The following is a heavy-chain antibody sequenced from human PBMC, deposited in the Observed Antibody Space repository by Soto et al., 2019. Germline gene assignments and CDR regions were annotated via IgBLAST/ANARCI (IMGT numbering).Heavy chain of an antibody. J-gene: IGHJ4*02. D-gene: IGHD3-9*01. CDR3: ARDLDFDWFAYYFDY. V-gene: IGHV3-7*01. CDR1: GFTFSSYW. CDR2: IKQDGSEK. Sequence: GGSLRLSCAASGFTFSSYWMSWVRQAPGKGLEWVANIKQDGSEKYYVDSVKGRFTISRDNAKNSLYLQMNSLRAEDTAVYYCARDLDFDWFAYYFDYWGQGTLVTVSS.